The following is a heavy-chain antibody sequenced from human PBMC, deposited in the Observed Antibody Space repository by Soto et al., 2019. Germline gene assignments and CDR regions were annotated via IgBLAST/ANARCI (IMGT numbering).Heavy chain of an antibody. CDR2: IIPIFGTA. J-gene: IGHJ6*02. D-gene: IGHD2-2*01. Sequence: SVKVSCKASGGTSSSYAISWVRQAPGQGLEWMGGIIPIFGTANYAQKFQGRVTITADKSTSTAYMELSSLRSEDTAVYYCAREDIVVVPAAIAYGMDVWGQGTTVTVSS. CDR3: AREDIVVVPAAIAYGMDV. CDR1: GGTSSSYA. V-gene: IGHV1-69*06.